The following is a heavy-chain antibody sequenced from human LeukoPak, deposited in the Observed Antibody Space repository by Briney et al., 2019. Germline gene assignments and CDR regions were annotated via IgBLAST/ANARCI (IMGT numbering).Heavy chain of an antibody. CDR2: INHSGST. CDR3: ARGGSGSYWRCYYGMDV. Sequence: SETLSLTCAVYGGSFSGYYWSWIRQPPGKGLEWIGEINHSGSTNYDPSLKSRVTISVDTSKNQFSLKLSSVTAADTAVYYCARGGSGSYWRCYYGMDVWGQGTTVTVSS. CDR1: GGSFSGYY. D-gene: IGHD1-26*01. V-gene: IGHV4-34*01. J-gene: IGHJ6*02.